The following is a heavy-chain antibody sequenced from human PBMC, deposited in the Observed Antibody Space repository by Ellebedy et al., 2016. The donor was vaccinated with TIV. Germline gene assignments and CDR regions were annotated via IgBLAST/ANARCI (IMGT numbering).Heavy chain of an antibody. V-gene: IGHV4-38-2*02. Sequence: MPGGSLRLSCTVSGYSISSNYFWGWIRQPPGKGLEWIGSLSHSGSTYYNPSLKSRVTISLGTSKNQFSLKLSSVTAADTAVYYCARDRRLAAIFDYWGQGTLVTVSS. D-gene: IGHD6-13*01. CDR1: GYSISSNYF. CDR2: LSHSGST. CDR3: ARDRRLAAIFDY. J-gene: IGHJ4*02.